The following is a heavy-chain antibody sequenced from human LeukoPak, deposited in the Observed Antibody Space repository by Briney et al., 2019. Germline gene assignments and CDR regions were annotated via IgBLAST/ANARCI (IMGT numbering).Heavy chain of an antibody. J-gene: IGHJ4*02. CDR3: AKDLAAAGSLVDY. V-gene: IGHV3-30*02. Sequence: GGSLRLSCAAFGFTFSRCGMQWVREAPGKGVEGVPFIRYDGSNTYYADSVNVRFTISRDNSKNTLYLQMNSLRAEDTAVYYCAKDLAAAGSLVDYWGQGTLVTVSS. CDR1: GFTFSRCG. D-gene: IGHD6-13*01. CDR2: IRYDGSNT.